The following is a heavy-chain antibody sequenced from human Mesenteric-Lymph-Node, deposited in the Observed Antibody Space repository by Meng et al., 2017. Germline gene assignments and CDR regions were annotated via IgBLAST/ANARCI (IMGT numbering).Heavy chain of an antibody. Sequence: QVQLEHSGPGLVKPSQTLSLTCVIAGESVSSNSGAWGWIRQSAARGLEWLGRTYYRSKWYNDYAMFVKSRITICQATSKNQLSLQLNSVTPEDTAVYYCARHNGGTYRFDCWGQGTLVTVSS. V-gene: IGHV6-1*01. J-gene: IGHJ4*02. CDR1: GESVSSNSGA. D-gene: IGHD1-26*01. CDR3: ARHNGGTYRFDC. CDR2: TYYRSKWYN.